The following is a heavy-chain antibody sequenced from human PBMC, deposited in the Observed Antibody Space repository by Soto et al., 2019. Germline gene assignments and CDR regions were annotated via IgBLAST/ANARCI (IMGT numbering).Heavy chain of an antibody. J-gene: IGHJ4*02. D-gene: IGHD5-18*01. CDR2: LTNTGDST. Sequence: PGGSLRLSCAASGFSFTTYAMTWVRQAPGKGLEWVASLTNTGDSTHYADSVKGRFTISRDNSKNTMYLQMSSLRAEDTAVYYCAKGGPRDGYRDLDYWGQGTQVTVSS. CDR1: GFSFTTYA. V-gene: IGHV3-23*01. CDR3: AKGGPRDGYRDLDY.